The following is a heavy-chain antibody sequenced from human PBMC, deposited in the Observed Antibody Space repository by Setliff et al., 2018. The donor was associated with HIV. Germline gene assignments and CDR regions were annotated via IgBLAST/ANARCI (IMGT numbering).Heavy chain of an antibody. D-gene: IGHD1-26*01. CDR3: VRGIVGASVFNY. V-gene: IGHV3-48*04. CDR2: ISDTSATI. J-gene: IGHJ4*02. Sequence: LRLSCAASGFTFWSHSMLWVRQAPGKGLEWLSYISDTSATISYADSVKGRFTISRDNAKNTLYLQMNGLRAEDTAVYYCVRGIVGASVFNYWGQGTQVTVSS. CDR1: GFTFWSHS.